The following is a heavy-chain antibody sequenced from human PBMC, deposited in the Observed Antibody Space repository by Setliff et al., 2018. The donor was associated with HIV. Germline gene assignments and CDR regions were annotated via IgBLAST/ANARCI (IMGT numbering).Heavy chain of an antibody. D-gene: IGHD3-10*01. Sequence: GGSLRLSCVASGFTVSSNSMNWVRQAPGKGLEWVSIIYSDGSTYYADSVKGRFTISRDNSKNTLYLQMNSLRVEDTAVYYCAKDLLASFGEPYPPTANWFDPWGQGTLVTVSS. CDR2: IYSDGST. CDR3: AKDLLASFGEPYPPTANWFDP. CDR1: GFTVSSNS. J-gene: IGHJ5*02. V-gene: IGHV3-53*01.